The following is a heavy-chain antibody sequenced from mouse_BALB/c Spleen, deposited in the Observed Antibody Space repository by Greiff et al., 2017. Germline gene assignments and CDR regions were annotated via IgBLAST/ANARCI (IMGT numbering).Heavy chain of an antibody. CDR1: GYTFTSYY. J-gene: IGHJ3*01. CDR2: IYPGNVNT. CDR3: AFIYDGYYWFAY. V-gene: IGHV1S56*01. Sequence: QVQLKESGPELVKPGASVRISCKASGYTFTSYYIHWVKQRPGQGLEWIGWIYPGNVNTKYNEKFKGKATLTADKSSSTAYMQLSSLTSEDSAVYFCAFIYDGYYWFAYWGQGTLVTVSA. D-gene: IGHD2-3*01.